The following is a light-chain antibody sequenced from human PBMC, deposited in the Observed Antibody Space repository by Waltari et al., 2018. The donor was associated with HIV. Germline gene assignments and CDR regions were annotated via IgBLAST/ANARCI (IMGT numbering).Light chain of an antibody. V-gene: IGKV3-15*01. Sequence: EVVMTQSPDTLSVSPGERATLSCRASQSVSSNLAWYQQKPGQAPSLLIYGAATRATCIPARFSGSGSGTEFTLTISSLQSEDFAVYSCQQYKNWPLYTFGQGTKLEIK. CDR2: GAA. CDR3: QQYKNWPLYT. CDR1: QSVSSN. J-gene: IGKJ2*01.